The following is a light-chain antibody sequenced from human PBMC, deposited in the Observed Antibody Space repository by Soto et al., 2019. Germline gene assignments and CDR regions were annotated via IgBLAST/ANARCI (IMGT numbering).Light chain of an antibody. Sequence: QAVLTQPASVSGCPGQSITSSCTGTSSDVGSYNLVSWYQQHPGKAPKLMIYEGSKRPSGVSNRFSGSKSGNTASLTISGLQAEDEADYYCCSYAGSSTSLYVFGTGTKVTVL. V-gene: IGLV2-23*01. CDR3: CSYAGSSTSLYV. CDR1: SSDVGSYNL. J-gene: IGLJ1*01. CDR2: EGS.